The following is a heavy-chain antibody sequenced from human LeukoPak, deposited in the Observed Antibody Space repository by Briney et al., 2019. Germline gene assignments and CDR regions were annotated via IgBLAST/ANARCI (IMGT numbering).Heavy chain of an antibody. CDR3: ARDPGGYDSSGYLDY. CDR2: IYSGGST. D-gene: IGHD3-22*01. J-gene: IGHJ4*02. Sequence: GSLRLSCAASGFTVRSNYMSWVRQAPGKGLEWVSVIYSGGSTYYADSVKGRFTISRDNSKNTLYLQMNSLRAEDTAVYYCARDPGGYDSSGYLDYWGQGTLVTVSS. CDR1: GFTVRSNY. V-gene: IGHV3-66*01.